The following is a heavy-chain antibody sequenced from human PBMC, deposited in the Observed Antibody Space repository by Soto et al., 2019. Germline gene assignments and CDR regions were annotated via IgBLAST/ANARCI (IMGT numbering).Heavy chain of an antibody. CDR1: GGSISSYY. V-gene: IGHV4-59*01. CDR2: IYYSGST. J-gene: IGHJ3*02. D-gene: IGHD3-10*01. CDR3: ARVWFGEEGAFDI. Sequence: SETLSLTCTVSGGSISSYYWSWIRQPPGKGLEWIGYIYYSGSTDYNPSLKSRVTISVDTSKNQFSLKLSSVTAEDTAVYYCARVWFGEEGAFDIWGQGTMVTVSS.